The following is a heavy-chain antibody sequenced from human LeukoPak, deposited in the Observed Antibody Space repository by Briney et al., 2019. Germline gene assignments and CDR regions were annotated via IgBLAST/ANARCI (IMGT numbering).Heavy chain of an antibody. J-gene: IGHJ4*02. D-gene: IGHD3-22*01. CDR2: ISAYNGNT. CDR1: GYTFINFG. V-gene: IGHV1-18*01. CDR3: ARHSYYYDSSGYYLVD. Sequence: ASVKVSCTASGYTFINFGIYWVRQAPGQGLEWMGWISAYNGNTKYAQQFQGRVTMTTDTSTSTAYMELSSLRSEDTAVYYCARHSYYYDSSGYYLVDWGQGTLVTVSS.